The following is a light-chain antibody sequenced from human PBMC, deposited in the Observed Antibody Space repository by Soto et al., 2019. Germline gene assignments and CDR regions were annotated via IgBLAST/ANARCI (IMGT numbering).Light chain of an antibody. CDR2: XKS. V-gene: IGKV3-11*01. J-gene: IGKJ5*01. CDR3: QQRSNSST. Sequence: EIVMTQSAATMTLSRRESATLCXRVSHSISENLSPYHQSPRMAPRXXIYXKSTRATGVPARFSGSGCGTDFTLTVSSLEPEYVELYYCQQRSNSSTFGQGTRLDIK. CDR1: HSISEN.